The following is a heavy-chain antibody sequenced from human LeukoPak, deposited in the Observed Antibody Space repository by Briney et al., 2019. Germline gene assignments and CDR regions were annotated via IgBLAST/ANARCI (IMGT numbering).Heavy chain of an antibody. CDR1: GFSFSSYS. J-gene: IGHJ6*03. Sequence: NPGGSLRLSCAASGFSFSSYSMNWVRQAPGKGLEWVSSISSSSSYIYYADSVKGRFTISRDNAKNSLYLQMNSLRAEDTAVYYCARAAGYSSGWYYYYYYYMDVWGKGTTVTVSS. CDR3: ARAAGYSSGWYYYYYYYMDV. D-gene: IGHD6-19*01. CDR2: ISSSSSYI. V-gene: IGHV3-21*01.